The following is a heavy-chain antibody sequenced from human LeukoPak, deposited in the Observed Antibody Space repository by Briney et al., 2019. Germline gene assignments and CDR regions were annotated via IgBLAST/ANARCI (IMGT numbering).Heavy chain of an antibody. Sequence: SETLSLTCIVSGGAISSGSYYWGWIRQPPGKGLEWIGSMYYTGSTYNSPSLKSRVTISVDTSKNQFSLKLSSVTAADTDVYYCASVDRIVDAFDIWGQGTMVTVSS. CDR3: ASVDRIVDAFDI. D-gene: IGHD1-26*01. CDR1: GGAISSGSYY. J-gene: IGHJ3*02. V-gene: IGHV4-39*07. CDR2: MYYTGST.